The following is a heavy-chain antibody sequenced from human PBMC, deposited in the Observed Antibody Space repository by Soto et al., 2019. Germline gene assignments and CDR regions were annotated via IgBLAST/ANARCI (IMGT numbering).Heavy chain of an antibody. CDR3: AREQQLPDYYYYGTDV. CDR2: IYYSGST. J-gene: IGHJ6*02. V-gene: IGHV4-59*01. D-gene: IGHD6-13*01. Sequence: SETLSLTCTVSGGSISSYYWSWIRQPPGKGLEWIGYIYYSGSTNYNPSLKSRVTISVDTSKNQFSLKLSSVTAADTAVYYCAREQQLPDYYYYGTDVWGQGTTVTVSS. CDR1: GGSISSYY.